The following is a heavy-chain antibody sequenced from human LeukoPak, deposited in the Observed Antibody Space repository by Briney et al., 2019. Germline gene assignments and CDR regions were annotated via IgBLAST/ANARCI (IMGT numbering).Heavy chain of an antibody. CDR2: ISSSGSTI. V-gene: IGHV3-48*03. Sequence: GGSLRLSCAASGFTFSSYEMNWVRQAPGKGLEWVSYISSSGSTIYYADSVKGRFTISRDNAKNSLYLQMNSLRAEDTAVYYCARGYDFWSGNDYWGQGTLVTVSS. CDR1: GFTFSSYE. CDR3: ARGYDFWSGNDY. J-gene: IGHJ4*02. D-gene: IGHD3-3*01.